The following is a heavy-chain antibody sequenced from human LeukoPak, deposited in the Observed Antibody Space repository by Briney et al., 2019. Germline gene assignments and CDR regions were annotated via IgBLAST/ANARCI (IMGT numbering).Heavy chain of an antibody. J-gene: IGHJ4*02. V-gene: IGHV3-53*01. CDR2: IYSGGSV. Sequence: GGSLRLSCAASGFPVSDNYMSWVRQAPGKGLEWVSVIYSGGSVYYADSVKGRFTISRDNSKNMVFLQMNSLRAEDTAVYYCARENGLDYWGQGTLVTVSS. CDR1: GFPVSDNY. CDR3: ARENGLDY. D-gene: IGHD2-8*01.